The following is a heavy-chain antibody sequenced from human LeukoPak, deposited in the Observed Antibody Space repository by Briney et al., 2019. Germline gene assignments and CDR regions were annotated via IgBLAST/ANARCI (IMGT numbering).Heavy chain of an antibody. V-gene: IGHV3-33*01. CDR2: IWYDGSNK. J-gene: IGHJ4*02. CDR1: GFTFSSYG. D-gene: IGHD1-26*01. CDR3: ARDYWGVGATMNSDY. Sequence: QAGGSLRLSCAASGFTFSSYGMHWVRQAPGKGLEWVAVIWYDGSNKYYADSVKGRFTISRDNSKNTLYLQMNSLRAEDTAVYYCARDYWGVGATMNSDYWGQGTLVTVSS.